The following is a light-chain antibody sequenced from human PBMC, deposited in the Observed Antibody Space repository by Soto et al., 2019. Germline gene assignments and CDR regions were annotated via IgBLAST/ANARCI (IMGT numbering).Light chain of an antibody. CDR2: DAS. J-gene: IGKJ4*01. CDR3: QQANSFPFT. Sequence: EIVLTQSPATLSLSPGESATLSCRASRSVSDFLAWYQQKPGQPPRLLIYDASHRATGVPARFSGTGSGTDFTLTISNLEPEDFATYFCQQANSFPFTFGGGTKVEIE. V-gene: IGKV3-11*01. CDR1: RSVSDF.